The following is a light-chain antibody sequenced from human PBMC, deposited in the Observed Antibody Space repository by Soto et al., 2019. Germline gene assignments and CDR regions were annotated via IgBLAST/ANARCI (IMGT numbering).Light chain of an antibody. V-gene: IGKV3-11*01. Sequence: EIVLTQSPATLSLSPGERATLSCRASQSVSSYLAWYQQKPDQAPRLLIYDASNRATGIPARFSGSGSGTDFTLTISSLEPEDFAVYYCQQRSNWPLEYTFGQGTKLEIK. CDR3: QQRSNWPLEYT. J-gene: IGKJ2*01. CDR2: DAS. CDR1: QSVSSY.